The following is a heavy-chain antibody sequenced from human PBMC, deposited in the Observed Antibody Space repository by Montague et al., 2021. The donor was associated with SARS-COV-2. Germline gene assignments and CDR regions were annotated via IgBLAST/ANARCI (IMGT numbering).Heavy chain of an antibody. D-gene: IGHD3-22*01. J-gene: IGHJ4*02. V-gene: IGHV4-59*12. Sequence: SETLSLTCTVSGGSLNNYFWSWIRQPPGKGLEWVGYISDSGSTKYNPFLQSRVTISVDTARNQFSLKLLSVTAADTAFYYCARVDSSGAGEYWGQGILVSVSS. CDR2: ISDSGST. CDR3: ARVDSSGAGEY. CDR1: GGSLNNYF.